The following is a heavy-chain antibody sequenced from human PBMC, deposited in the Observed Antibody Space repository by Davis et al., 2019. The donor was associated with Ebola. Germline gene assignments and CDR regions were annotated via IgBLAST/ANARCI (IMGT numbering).Heavy chain of an antibody. CDR1: GFTFSDYY. CDR2: ISSSGSTI. Sequence: GESLKISCAASGFTFSDYYMSWIRQAPGKGLEWVSYISSSGSTIYYADSVKGRFTISRDNSKNTLYLQMNSLRAEDTAVYYCANDPPDYGDYYFDYWGQGTLVTVSS. J-gene: IGHJ4*02. D-gene: IGHD4-17*01. CDR3: ANDPPDYGDYYFDY. V-gene: IGHV3-11*04.